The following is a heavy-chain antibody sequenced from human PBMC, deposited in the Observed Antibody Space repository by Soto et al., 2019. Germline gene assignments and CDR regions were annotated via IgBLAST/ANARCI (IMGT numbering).Heavy chain of an antibody. V-gene: IGHV1-69*13. Sequence: SVKVSCKASGGTFSRYSITWVRQAPGHGLEWIGRIIPIFGIASYAQKFQGRVTITADESTSTAYMELSSLRSDDTAVDYCAREDRDRANGLVTAAIDGMHVWG. CDR1: GGTFSRYS. J-gene: IGHJ6*02. CDR3: AREDRDRANGLVTAAIDGMHV. D-gene: IGHD2-2*01. CDR2: IIPIFGIA.